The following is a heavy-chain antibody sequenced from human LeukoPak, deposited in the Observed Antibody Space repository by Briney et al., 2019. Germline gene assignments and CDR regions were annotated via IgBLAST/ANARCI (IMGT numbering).Heavy chain of an antibody. CDR3: AKGYCSGGSCYSVYFDY. Sequence: PGGSLRLSCAASGFTFSSYAMSWVRQAPGKGLEWVSGISGNGGSTYYADSVKGRFTISRDNSKSTLYLQMNSLRAEDTAVYYCAKGYCSGGSCYSVYFDYWGQGTLVTVSS. CDR2: ISGNGGST. D-gene: IGHD2-15*01. J-gene: IGHJ4*02. CDR1: GFTFSSYA. V-gene: IGHV3-23*01.